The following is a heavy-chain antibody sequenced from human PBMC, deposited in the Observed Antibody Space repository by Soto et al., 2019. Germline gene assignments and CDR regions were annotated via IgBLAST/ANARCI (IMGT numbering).Heavy chain of an antibody. CDR3: ARLYCSRGSCYLYYYYYYMDV. J-gene: IGHJ6*03. V-gene: IGHV3-23*01. CDR2: ISGSGGST. D-gene: IGHD2-15*01. Sequence: GGSLRLSCAASGFTFSSYAMSWVRQAPGKGLEWVSAISGSGGSTYSADSVKGRFTISRDNSKNTLYLQTKSLRAEDTAVYYCARLYCSRGSCYLYYYYYYMDVWGKGTTVTVSS. CDR1: GFTFSSYA.